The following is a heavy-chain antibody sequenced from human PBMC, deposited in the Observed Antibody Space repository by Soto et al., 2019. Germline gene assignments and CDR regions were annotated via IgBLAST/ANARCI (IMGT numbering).Heavy chain of an antibody. J-gene: IGHJ4*02. CDR2: INHSGST. Sequence: SQTLSLTCAVYGGSFSGYYWSWIRQPPGKGLEWIGEINHSGSTNYNPSLKSRVTISVDTSKNQFSLKLSSVTAADTAVYYCARDPETTIKGFGTARRVNFDYWGQGTLVTVSS. D-gene: IGHD4-17*01. CDR1: GGSFSGYY. CDR3: ARDPETTIKGFGTARRVNFDY. V-gene: IGHV4-34*01.